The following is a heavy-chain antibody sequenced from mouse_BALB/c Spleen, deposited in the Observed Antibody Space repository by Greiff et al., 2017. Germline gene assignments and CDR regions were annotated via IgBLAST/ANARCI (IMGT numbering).Heavy chain of an antibody. CDR3: ARSGSTMIRTWFAY. D-gene: IGHD2-4*01. CDR2: IYPGDGDT. J-gene: IGHJ3*01. Sequence: VQLQQSGAELVRPGSSVKISCKASGYAFSSYWMNWVKQRPGQGLEWIGQIYPGDGDTKYNGKFKGKATLTADKSSSTAYMQLSSLTSEDSAVYFCARSGSTMIRTWFAYWGQGTLVTVSA. CDR1: GYAFSSYW. V-gene: IGHV1-80*01.